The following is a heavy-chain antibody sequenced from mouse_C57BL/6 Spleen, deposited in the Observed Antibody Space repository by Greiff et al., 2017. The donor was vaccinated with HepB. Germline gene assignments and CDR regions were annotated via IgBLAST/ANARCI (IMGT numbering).Heavy chain of an antibody. Sequence: QVQLQQPGAELVMPGASVKLSCKASGYTFTSYWMHWVKQRPGQGLEWIGEIDPSDSYTNYNQKFKGKSTLTVDKSSSTAYMQLSSLTSEDSAVYYCARESNHYFYYWGQGTTLTVSS. D-gene: IGHD2-5*01. CDR3: ARESNHYFYY. CDR2: IDPSDSYT. J-gene: IGHJ2*01. V-gene: IGHV1-69*01. CDR1: GYTFTSYW.